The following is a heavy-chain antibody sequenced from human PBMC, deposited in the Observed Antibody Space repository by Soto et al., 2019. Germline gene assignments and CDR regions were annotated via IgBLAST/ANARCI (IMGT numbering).Heavy chain of an antibody. J-gene: IGHJ4*02. CDR2: INHVGST. Sequence: SETLSLTCAVCGGSFSGYYWSWIRQPPGKGLEWLGEINHVGSTNYNPSLKSRVTISVDKSKNQFSLKLTSVTVADTAVYYCARGLAGRSSSWYDFWGQGTLVTVSS. CDR3: ARGLAGRSSSWYDF. D-gene: IGHD6-13*01. CDR1: GGSFSGYY. V-gene: IGHV4-34*01.